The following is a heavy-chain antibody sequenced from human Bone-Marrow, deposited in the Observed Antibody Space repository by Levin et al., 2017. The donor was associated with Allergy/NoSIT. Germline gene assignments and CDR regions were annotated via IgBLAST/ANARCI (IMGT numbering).Heavy chain of an antibody. D-gene: IGHD3-10*01. Sequence: GGSLRLSCAASGFTFSSYAMHWVRQAPGKGLEWVAVISYDGSNKYYADSVKGRFTISRDNSKNTLYLQMNSLRAEDTAVYYCARPHYYGSGSPIYYYYYGMDGWGQGTTVTVSS. CDR2: ISYDGSNK. J-gene: IGHJ6*02. CDR3: ARPHYYGSGSPIYYYYYGMDG. CDR1: GFTFSSYA. V-gene: IGHV3-30*04.